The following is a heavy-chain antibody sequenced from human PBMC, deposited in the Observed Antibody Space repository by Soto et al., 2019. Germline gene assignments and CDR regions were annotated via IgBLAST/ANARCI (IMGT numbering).Heavy chain of an antibody. J-gene: IGHJ4*02. CDR1: GGSISSSSYY. CDR3: AREYYDFWSGYPARTYFDY. CDR2: IYYSGST. D-gene: IGHD3-3*01. Sequence: SETLSLTCTVSGGSISSSSYYWGWIRQPPGKGLEWIGSIYYSGSTYYNPSLKSRVTISVDTSKNQFSLKLSSVTAADTAVYYCAREYYDFWSGYPARTYFDYWGQGTLVTVSS. V-gene: IGHV4-39*01.